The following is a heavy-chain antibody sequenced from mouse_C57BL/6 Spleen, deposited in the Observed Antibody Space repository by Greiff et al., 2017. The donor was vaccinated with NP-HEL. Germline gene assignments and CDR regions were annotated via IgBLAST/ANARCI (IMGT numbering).Heavy chain of an antibody. J-gene: IGHJ1*03. Sequence: EVHLVESGGGLVKPGGSLKLSCAASGFTFSSYAMSWVRQTPEKRLEWVATISDGGSYTSYPDNVKGRFTISRDNAKNNLYLQMSHLKSENTAMYYCARDRASYVWYFDVWGTGTTVTVSS. CDR1: GFTFSSYA. CDR3: ARDRASYVWYFDV. CDR2: ISDGGSYT. V-gene: IGHV5-4*01. D-gene: IGHD3-3*01.